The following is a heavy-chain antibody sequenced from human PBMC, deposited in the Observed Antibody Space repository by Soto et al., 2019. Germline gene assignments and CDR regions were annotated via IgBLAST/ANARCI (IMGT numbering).Heavy chain of an antibody. D-gene: IGHD6-13*01. CDR3: GHRMTGYRSPWSWAYLDY. J-gene: IGHJ4*02. V-gene: IGHV2-5*02. Sequence: SGPTLVNPTQTLTLTCTFSGFSLTTNGVGVGWIRQPPGRALEWLALIYWDNDKYYSPSLKTRLTITKDASTNRVVLTLANVDPVDTGTYYCGHRMTGYRSPWSWAYLDYWGQGTLVSVSS. CDR2: IYWDNDK. CDR1: GFSLTTNGVG.